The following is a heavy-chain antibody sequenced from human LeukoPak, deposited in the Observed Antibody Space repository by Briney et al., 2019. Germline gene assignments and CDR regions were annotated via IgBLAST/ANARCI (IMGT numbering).Heavy chain of an antibody. J-gene: IGHJ4*02. CDR2: IYHSGST. Sequence: SETLSLTCAVSGGSISNSNWWTWVRQPPGRGLEWIGEIYHSGSTNYNPSLKSRVTISVDKSKNQFSLKLSSVIAADTAVYYCARVITTGDANYFDYWGQGTLVTVSS. CDR3: ARVITTGDANYFDY. D-gene: IGHD3-3*01. CDR1: GGSISNSNW. V-gene: IGHV4-4*02.